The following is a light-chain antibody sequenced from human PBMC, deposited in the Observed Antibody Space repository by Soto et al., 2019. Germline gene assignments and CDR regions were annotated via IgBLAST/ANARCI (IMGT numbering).Light chain of an antibody. CDR3: HQFGTSPKT. V-gene: IGKV3-20*01. CDR2: GVS. CDR1: QSVSSTY. J-gene: IGKJ1*01. Sequence: EIVLTQSPGTLSLSPGERATLSCRANQSVSSTYLAWYQHKPGQAPRLLIYGVSSRATGIPDRFSGSGSGTHFTLTISRLEPEDFAVYYCHQFGTSPKTFGQGTKVE.